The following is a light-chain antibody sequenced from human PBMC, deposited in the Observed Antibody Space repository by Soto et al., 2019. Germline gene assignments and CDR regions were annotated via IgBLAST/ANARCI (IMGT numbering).Light chain of an antibody. V-gene: IGKV1-39*01. CDR2: TAS. J-gene: IGKJ3*01. CDR1: QSVSVY. Sequence: DIQMTQSPSSRSASVGDRFTIICRESQSVSVYLNWYHQTPGKAPKLLISTASNLQSGVPSRFSGSGSGTDFTLTISSLQPDDFATYYCQQSYITPFTFGPGTKLDI. CDR3: QQSYITPFT.